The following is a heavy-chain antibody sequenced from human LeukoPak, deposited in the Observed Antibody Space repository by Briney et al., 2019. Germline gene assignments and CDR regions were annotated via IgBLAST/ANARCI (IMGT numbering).Heavy chain of an antibody. V-gene: IGHV4-59*01. J-gene: IGHJ6*02. CDR3: ARVPISMVRGVIFYYYGMDV. CDR1: GGSISSYY. CDR2: IYYSGST. Sequence: PSETLSLTCTVSGGSISSYYWSWIRQPPGKGLEWIGYIYYSGSTNYNPSLKSRVTISVDTSKNQFSLKLSSVTAADTAVYYCARVPISMVRGVIFYYYGMDVWGQGTTVTVSS. D-gene: IGHD3-10*01.